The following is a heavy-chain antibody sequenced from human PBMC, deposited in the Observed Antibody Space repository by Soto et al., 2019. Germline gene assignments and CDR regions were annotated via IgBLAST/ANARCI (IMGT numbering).Heavy chain of an antibody. D-gene: IGHD3-9*01. CDR1: GFTFSDYY. Sequence: PGGSLRLSCAASGFTFSDYYMSGSRQAPGKGLELVTYISSSGSYTKYADSVKGRFTISRDNAKNSLYLQMNSLSAEDTAVYYCARDKARYFAWARAPLPVYWGQGPLVTVSS. V-gene: IGHV3-11*05. CDR3: ARDKARYFAWARAPLPVY. CDR2: ISSSGSYT. J-gene: IGHJ4*02.